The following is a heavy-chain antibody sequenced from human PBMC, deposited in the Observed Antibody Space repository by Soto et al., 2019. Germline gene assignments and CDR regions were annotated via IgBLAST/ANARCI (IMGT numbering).Heavy chain of an antibody. CDR2: VSHDGRNT. Sequence: VQLVESGGGVVQPGRSLRLSCAAVEFTFSDYAQQWVRQAPGKGLEWVAVVSHDGRNTHYADSVKGRFTISRDSSKNTVSLEMTSLRAEDTAVYYCAKGGRQWLVTSDFNYWGQGALVTVSP. CDR1: EFTFSDYA. D-gene: IGHD6-19*01. J-gene: IGHJ4*02. CDR3: AKGGRQWLVTSDFNY. V-gene: IGHV3-30*18.